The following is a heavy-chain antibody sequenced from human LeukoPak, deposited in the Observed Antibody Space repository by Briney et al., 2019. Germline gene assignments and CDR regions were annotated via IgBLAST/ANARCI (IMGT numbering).Heavy chain of an antibody. Sequence: PGGSLRLSCAASGFTFSSYAMSWVRQAPGKGLEWVSAISGSGGSTYYADSVKGRFTISGDNSKNTLYLQMNSLRAEDTAVYYCAKSEDFWSGYRFYYFDYWGQGTLVTVSS. J-gene: IGHJ4*02. CDR1: GFTFSSYA. CDR3: AKSEDFWSGYRFYYFDY. V-gene: IGHV3-23*01. CDR2: ISGSGGST. D-gene: IGHD3-3*01.